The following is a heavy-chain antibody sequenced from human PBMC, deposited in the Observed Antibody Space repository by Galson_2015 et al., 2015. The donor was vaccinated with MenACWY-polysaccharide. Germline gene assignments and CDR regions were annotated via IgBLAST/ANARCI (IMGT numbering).Heavy chain of an antibody. CDR3: ARKFDY. CDR2: INHSGTT. J-gene: IGHJ4*02. CDR1: GGSIDNKNW. V-gene: IGHV4-4*02. Sequence: ETLSLTCAVSGGSIDNKNWWSWVRQAPGKGPEWIGEINHSGTTNYNPSLKSRVTITVDKSKKQFSLKLTSVTAADTAVYYCARKFDYWGQGTLVTVSS.